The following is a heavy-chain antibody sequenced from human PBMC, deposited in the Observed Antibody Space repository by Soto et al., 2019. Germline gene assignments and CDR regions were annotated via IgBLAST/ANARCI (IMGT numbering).Heavy chain of an antibody. CDR2: IKQDGSEK. J-gene: IGHJ6*03. CDR3: ARAGSNYFASGSSLPYYMDV. Sequence: GGSLGLSCEASVVTFSSYWMTWVRQAPGKGLEWVANIKQDGSEKYYVDSVKGRFSISRDNAKNSLYLQMNSLRAEDTAVYYCARAGSNYFASGSSLPYYMDVWGKGTTVSVSS. CDR1: VVTFSSYW. D-gene: IGHD3-10*01. V-gene: IGHV3-7*01.